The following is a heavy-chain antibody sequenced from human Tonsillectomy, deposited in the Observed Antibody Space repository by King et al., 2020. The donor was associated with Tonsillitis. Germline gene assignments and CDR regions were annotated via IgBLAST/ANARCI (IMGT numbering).Heavy chain of an antibody. CDR1: GFTFSSYA. CDR3: ARGLGAFDI. Sequence: VQLVESGGGVVQPGRSLRLSCAASGFTFSSYAMHWVRQAPGKGLEWVAVISYDGSNKYYADSVKGRFTISRDNSKNTLYLQMNSLRAEDTAVYYCARGLGAFDIWGQGTMVTVSS. J-gene: IGHJ3*02. D-gene: IGHD3-16*01. CDR2: ISYDGSNK. V-gene: IGHV3-30*04.